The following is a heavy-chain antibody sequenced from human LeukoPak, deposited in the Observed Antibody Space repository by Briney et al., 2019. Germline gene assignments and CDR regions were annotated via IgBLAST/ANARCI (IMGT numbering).Heavy chain of an antibody. CDR1: GGSISSSSYY. Sequence: SETLSLTCTVSGGSISSSSYYWGWIRQPPGKGLEWIGSIYYNGSTYYNPSLKSRVTISVDTSKNQFSLKLSSVTAADTAVYYCRLWSAGYAFDIWGQGTMVTVSS. J-gene: IGHJ3*02. CDR3: RLWSAGYAFDI. V-gene: IGHV4-39*01. CDR2: IYYNGST. D-gene: IGHD5-18*01.